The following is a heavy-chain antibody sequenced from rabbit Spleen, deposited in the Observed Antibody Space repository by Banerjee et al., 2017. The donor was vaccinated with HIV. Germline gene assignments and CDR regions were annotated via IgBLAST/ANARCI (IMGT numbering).Heavy chain of an antibody. V-gene: IGHV1S47*01. Sequence: QEQLVESGGGLVQPGGSLKLSCKASGFDFSAYGVTWVRQAPGKGLEWIGYIDPPFDNTYYASWVNGRFTISRHNAQNTLYLQLNSLTAADTATYFCVRDRANIGGDYGPYYFDLWGPGTLVTVS. CDR3: VRDRANIGGDYGPYYFDL. CDR1: GFDFSAYG. D-gene: IGHD2-1*01. CDR2: IDPPFDNT. J-gene: IGHJ4*01.